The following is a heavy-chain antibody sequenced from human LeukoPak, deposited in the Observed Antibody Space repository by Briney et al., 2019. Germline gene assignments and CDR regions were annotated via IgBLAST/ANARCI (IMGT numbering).Heavy chain of an antibody. D-gene: IGHD2-15*01. CDR1: GGTFSSYA. Sequence: SVTLSCKASGGTFSSYAISWVRQAPGQGLEWMGGIIPIFGTANYAQKFQGRVTITADESTSTAYMELRSLRSEDTAVYYCAREEADCSGGSCYSGGPHWFDPWGQGTLVTGSS. CDR2: IIPIFGTA. J-gene: IGHJ5*02. CDR3: AREEADCSGGSCYSGGPHWFDP. V-gene: IGHV1-69*13.